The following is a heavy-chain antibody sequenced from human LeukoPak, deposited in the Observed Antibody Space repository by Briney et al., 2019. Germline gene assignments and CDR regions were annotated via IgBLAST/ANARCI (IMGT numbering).Heavy chain of an antibody. J-gene: IGHJ3*02. Sequence: GGSLRLSCAASGFTFSSYGMHWVRQAPGKGLEWVAVIWYDGSNKYYADSVKGRFTISRDNSKNTLYLQMNSLRAEDTAVYYCARENCGGDCYPGGFDAFDIWGQGAMVTVSS. CDR3: ARENCGGDCYPGGFDAFDI. D-gene: IGHD2-21*02. CDR1: GFTFSSYG. CDR2: IWYDGSNK. V-gene: IGHV3-33*01.